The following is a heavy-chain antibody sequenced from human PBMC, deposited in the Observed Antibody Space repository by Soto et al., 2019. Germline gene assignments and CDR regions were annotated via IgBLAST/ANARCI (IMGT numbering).Heavy chain of an antibody. J-gene: IGHJ6*02. CDR2: IYPGDSDT. D-gene: IGHD3-22*01. CDR1: GYSFTIYW. Sequence: GESLKLSCNGSGYSFTIYWIGWVRQMPGKGLERMGIIYPGDSDTRYSPSFQGQVTISADKSISTAYLQWSSLKASDTAMYYCARLGVYYDSSGYADYGMDVWGQGTKVPVSS. CDR3: ARLGVYYDSSGYADYGMDV. V-gene: IGHV5-51*01.